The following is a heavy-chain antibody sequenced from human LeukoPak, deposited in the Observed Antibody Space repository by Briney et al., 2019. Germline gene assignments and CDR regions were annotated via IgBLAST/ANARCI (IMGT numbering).Heavy chain of an antibody. CDR1: GGSISSSSYY. Sequence: SETLSLTCTVSGGSISSSSYYWGWIRQPPGKGLEWIGSIYYSGSTYYNPSLKSRVTISVDTSKNQFSLKLSSVTAADTAVYYCAKASDFWSGCKWGGYYYYMDVWGKGTTVTVSS. CDR3: AKASDFWSGCKWGGYYYYMDV. J-gene: IGHJ6*03. CDR2: IYYSGST. V-gene: IGHV4-39*01. D-gene: IGHD3-3*01.